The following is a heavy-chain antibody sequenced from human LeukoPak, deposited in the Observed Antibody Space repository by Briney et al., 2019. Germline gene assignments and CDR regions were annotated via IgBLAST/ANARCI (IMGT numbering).Heavy chain of an antibody. CDR1: GFTFSSYW. CDR3: ARDGGYCSSTSCYGAFDI. V-gene: IGHV3-7*01. D-gene: IGHD2-2*01. J-gene: IGHJ3*02. Sequence: PGGSLRLSCAAPGFTFSSYWMSWVRQAPGKGLEWVANIKQDGSEKYYVDSVKGRFTISRDNAKNSLYLQMNSLRAEDTAVYYCARDGGYCSSTSCYGAFDIWGQGTMVTVSS. CDR2: IKQDGSEK.